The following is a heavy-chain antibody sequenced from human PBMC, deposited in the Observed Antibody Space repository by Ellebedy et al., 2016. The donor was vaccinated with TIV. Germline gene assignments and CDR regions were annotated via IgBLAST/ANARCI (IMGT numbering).Heavy chain of an antibody. CDR2: IYYSGST. D-gene: IGHD5-18*01. CDR3: ARHRPPKQLWLHLQTYYFDY. CDR1: GGSISSSSYY. J-gene: IGHJ4*02. V-gene: IGHV4-39*01. Sequence: GSLRLSCTVSGGSISSSSYYWGWIRQPPGKGLEWIGSIYYSGSTYYNPSLKSRVTISVDTSKNQFSLKLSSVTAADTAVYYCARHRPPKQLWLHLQTYYFDYWGQGTLVTVSS.